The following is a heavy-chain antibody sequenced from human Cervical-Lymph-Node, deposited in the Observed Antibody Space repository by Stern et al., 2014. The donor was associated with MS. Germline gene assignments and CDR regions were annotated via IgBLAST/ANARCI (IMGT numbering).Heavy chain of an antibody. CDR2: ISWTSGNI. J-gene: IGHJ6*02. Sequence: EVPLVESGGGLVQPGRSLRLSCVGSGFTFDDYTMHWVRQAPGTGLEWVSGISWTSGNIAYADSVKGRFTISRDNAQKSLFLLMNNLRSEDTALYYCVKETSPSYYYGMDVWGQGTAVTVSS. CDR1: GFTFDDYT. V-gene: IGHV3-9*01. CDR3: VKETSPSYYYGMDV.